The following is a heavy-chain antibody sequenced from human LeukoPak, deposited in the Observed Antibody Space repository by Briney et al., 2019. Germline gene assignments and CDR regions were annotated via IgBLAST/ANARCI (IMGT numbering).Heavy chain of an antibody. CDR1: GFTFSSYA. J-gene: IGHJ6*03. V-gene: IGHV3-23*01. Sequence: GGSLRLSCAASGFTFSSYAMSWVRQAPGKGLEWVSAISGSGGSTYYADSVKGRFTISRDNSKNTLYLQMNSLRAEDTAVYYCARDREGNGGHYYYYYMDVWGKGTTVTVSS. D-gene: IGHD4-23*01. CDR3: ARDREGNGGHYYYYYMDV. CDR2: ISGSGGST.